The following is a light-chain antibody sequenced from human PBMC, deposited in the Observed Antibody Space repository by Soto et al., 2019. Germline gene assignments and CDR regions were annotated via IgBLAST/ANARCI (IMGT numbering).Light chain of an antibody. Sequence: EVGITHSPATLSVSPGERVTLSCRASQRISNNVAWYQQRPGQTPRLLIYGASTRASGVPARFSGSGFGADFTLTISGLQSEDVATYYCQQFNYWPPWTFGQGTKVDIK. V-gene: IGKV3-15*01. CDR1: QRISNN. J-gene: IGKJ1*01. CDR3: QQFNYWPPWT. CDR2: GAS.